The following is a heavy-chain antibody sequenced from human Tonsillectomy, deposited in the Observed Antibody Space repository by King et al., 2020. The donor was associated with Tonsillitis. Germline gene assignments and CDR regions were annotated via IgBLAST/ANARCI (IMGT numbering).Heavy chain of an antibody. D-gene: IGHD6-19*01. J-gene: IGHJ4*02. V-gene: IGHV3-23*04. CDR1: GFTFSSYA. CDR3: AKSRLVXWXVPDDYFDY. Sequence: VQLVESGGGLVQPGGSLRLSCAASGFTFSSYAMSWVRQAPGKGLEWVSAISGSGGSTYYADSVKGRFTISRDNSKNTLYLQMNSLRAEDTAVYYCAKSRLVXWXVPDDYFDYWGQXXXVTVSS. CDR2: ISGSGGST.